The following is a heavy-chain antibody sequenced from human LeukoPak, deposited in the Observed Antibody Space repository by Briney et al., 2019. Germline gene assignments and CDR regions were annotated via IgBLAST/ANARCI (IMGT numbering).Heavy chain of an antibody. Sequence: SETLSLTCTVPGGHIRTYYCSWSRRRPGKGLEWIADIHASGPTNYNPSLKSRITISVDTSKNQFSLKLSSVTAADTAVYYCARHDAGIAARPFDNWGQGTLVTVSS. CDR2: IHASGPT. V-gene: IGHV4-4*09. D-gene: IGHD6-6*01. CDR1: GGHIRTYY. J-gene: IGHJ4*02. CDR3: ARHDAGIAARPFDN.